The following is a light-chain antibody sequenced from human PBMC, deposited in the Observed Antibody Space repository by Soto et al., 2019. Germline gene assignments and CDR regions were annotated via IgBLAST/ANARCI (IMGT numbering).Light chain of an antibody. CDR2: VKSDGSH. CDR1: SGHSGYA. CDR3: QTWGTGNVV. J-gene: IGLJ2*01. V-gene: IGLV4-69*01. Sequence: QSVLTQSPSASASLGASVKLTCTLGSGHSGYAIAWHQQQPEKGPRYLMRVKSDGSHYKGDGIPDRFSGSSSGAERYLTISSLQSDDEADYYCQTWGTGNVVFGGGTKVTVL.